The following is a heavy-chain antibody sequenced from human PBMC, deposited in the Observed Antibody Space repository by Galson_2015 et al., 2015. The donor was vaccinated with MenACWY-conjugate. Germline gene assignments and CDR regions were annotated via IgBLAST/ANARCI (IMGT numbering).Heavy chain of an antibody. CDR3: ARSLRGSGHALEM. V-gene: IGHV3-74*01. CDR2: LNSDGSSA. D-gene: IGHD2-15*01. CDR1: GLTLSSYW. J-gene: IGHJ3*02. Sequence: SLRLSCAASGLTLSSYWMHWVRQVPGKGLVWVSRLNSDGSSASYADSVKGRFTISRDNAKNTLYLQMNSLRPEDTAVYYCARSLRGSGHALEMWGQGTMVTVSS.